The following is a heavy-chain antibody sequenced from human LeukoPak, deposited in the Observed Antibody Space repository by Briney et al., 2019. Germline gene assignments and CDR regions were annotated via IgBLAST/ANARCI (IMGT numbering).Heavy chain of an antibody. Sequence: SVKVSCKASGGTFSSYAISWVRLAPGQGREWMGRIIPILNIANYAQKFQGRVTIVADESTSTAYMELSSLRSEDTAVYYCARDNPPFCNGGTCYSYWGQGTLVTVSS. CDR3: ARDNPPFCNGGTCYSY. J-gene: IGHJ4*02. D-gene: IGHD2-15*01. CDR2: IIPILNIA. CDR1: GGTFSSYA. V-gene: IGHV1-69*04.